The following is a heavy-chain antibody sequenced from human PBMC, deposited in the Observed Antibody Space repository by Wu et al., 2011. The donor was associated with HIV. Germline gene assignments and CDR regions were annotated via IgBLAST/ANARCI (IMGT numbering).Heavy chain of an antibody. D-gene: IGHD4-11*01. CDR1: GYTFTTYD. Sequence: QVQLVQSEAQVRKPGTSVRVSCRASGYTFTTYDINWVRQAAGQGLEWMAWMNPHDGDTRSSKKFRGRITVTRNISLNTAYMELTSLRSEDTAVYYCARGIRDYNDYIGVWFDPWGQGTLVTVSS. CDR3: ARGIRDYNDYIGVWFDP. J-gene: IGHJ5*02. CDR2: MNPHDGDT. V-gene: IGHV1-8*02.